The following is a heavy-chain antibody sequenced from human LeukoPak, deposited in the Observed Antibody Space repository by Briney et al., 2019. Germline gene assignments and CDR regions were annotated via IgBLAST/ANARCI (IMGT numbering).Heavy chain of an antibody. V-gene: IGHV3-9*01. Sequence: GGSLRLSCAASGFTFSSYSMNWVRQAPGKGLEWVSGISWNSGSIGYADSVKGRFTISRDNAKNSLYLQMNSLRAEDTALYYCAKDSSRLITFGGVTDWGQGTLVTVSS. CDR2: ISWNSGSI. CDR3: AKDSSRLITFGGVTD. D-gene: IGHD3-16*01. CDR1: GFTFSSYS. J-gene: IGHJ4*02.